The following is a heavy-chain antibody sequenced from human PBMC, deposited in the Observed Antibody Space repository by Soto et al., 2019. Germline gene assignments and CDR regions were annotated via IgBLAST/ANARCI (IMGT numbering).Heavy chain of an antibody. CDR1: GLTFSNAW. CDR3: ATLGGNLGAFDY. D-gene: IGHD3-16*01. CDR2: IKSRADGGTA. Sequence: EVQLVESGGGLVKPGGSLRLSCAASGLTFSNAWMSWVRQAPGKGLEWVGRIKSRADGGTADHAAPVKGRFAISRDDSKNTLYLQMNSLQTEDTAVYYCATLGGNLGAFDYWGQGTLVTVSS. J-gene: IGHJ4*02. V-gene: IGHV3-15*01.